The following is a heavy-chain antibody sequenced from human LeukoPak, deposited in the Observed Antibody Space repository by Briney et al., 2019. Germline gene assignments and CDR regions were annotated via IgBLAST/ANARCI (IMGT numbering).Heavy chain of an antibody. CDR2: IRYDGSNK. CDR3: AKAVGGSYYYDMDV. D-gene: IGHD1-26*01. V-gene: IGHV3-30*02. J-gene: IGHJ6*03. CDR1: GFTFSSYG. Sequence: GGSLRLSCAASGFTFSSYGMHWVRQAPGKGLEWVAFIRYDGSNKYYADSVRGRFTISRDNSKNTLYLQMNSLRAEDTAVYYCAKAVGGSYYYDMDVWGKGTTVTVSS.